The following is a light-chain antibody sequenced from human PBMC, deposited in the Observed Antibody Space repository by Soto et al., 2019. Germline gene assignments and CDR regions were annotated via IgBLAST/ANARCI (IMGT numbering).Light chain of an antibody. CDR1: QSISNY. J-gene: IGKJ2*01. CDR3: QQSYSLYT. Sequence: DIQMTQSPSSLSASVGDRVTITCRASQSISNYVNWYQQKPGRAPKVLIYAASTLQSGVPSRFSGSGSGTDFTLTICSLQPEDFATYYCQQSYSLYTFGQGTKLEFK. CDR2: AAS. V-gene: IGKV1-39*01.